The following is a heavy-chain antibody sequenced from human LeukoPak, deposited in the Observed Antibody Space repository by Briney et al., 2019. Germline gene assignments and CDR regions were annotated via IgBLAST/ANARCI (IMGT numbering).Heavy chain of an antibody. V-gene: IGHV4-59*01. CDR2: IYYSGST. J-gene: IGHJ3*02. Sequence: SETLSPTCTVSGGSISSYYWSWIRQPPGKGLEWIGYIYYSGSTNYNPSLKSRVTISVDTSKNQFSLKLSSVTAADTAVYYCARELRLRYFDWLKGAFDIWGQGTMVTVSS. CDR1: GGSISSYY. CDR3: ARELRLRYFDWLKGAFDI. D-gene: IGHD3-9*01.